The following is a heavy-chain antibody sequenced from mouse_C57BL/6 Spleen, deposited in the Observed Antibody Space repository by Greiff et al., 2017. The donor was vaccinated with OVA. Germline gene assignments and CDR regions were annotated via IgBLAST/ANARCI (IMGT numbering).Heavy chain of an antibody. J-gene: IGHJ2*01. Sequence: VQLQQPGAELVKPGASVKLSCKASGYTFTSYWMHWVKQRPGQGLEWIGMIHPNSGSTNYNEKFKSKATLTVDKSYSTAYMQLSSLTSEDSAVYYCARDWDGYYFDDWGQGTTLTVSS. CDR2: IHPNSGST. D-gene: IGHD4-1*01. CDR1: GYTFTSYW. V-gene: IGHV1-64*01. CDR3: ARDWDGYYFDD.